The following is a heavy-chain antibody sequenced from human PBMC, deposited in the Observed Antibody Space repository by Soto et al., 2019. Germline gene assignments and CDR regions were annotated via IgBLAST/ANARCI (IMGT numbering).Heavy chain of an antibody. Sequence: GGSLRLSCAASGFTFSSYAMSWVRQAPGKGLEWVSAISGSGGSTYYADSVKGRFTISRDNSKDTLWLQMNSLRVDDTALYYCARTRSTSSYDGMDVWGHGTTVTVSS. J-gene: IGHJ6*02. D-gene: IGHD1-1*01. CDR1: GFTFSSYA. V-gene: IGHV3-23*01. CDR2: ISGSGGST. CDR3: ARTRSTSSYDGMDV.